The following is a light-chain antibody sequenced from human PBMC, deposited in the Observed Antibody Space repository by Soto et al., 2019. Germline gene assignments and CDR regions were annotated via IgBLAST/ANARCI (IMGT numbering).Light chain of an antibody. CDR1: QSVSSY. V-gene: IGKV3-11*01. J-gene: IGKJ4*01. CDR3: QQRSNWPLI. CDR2: DAS. Sequence: EIVLTQSPATLSLSPGERATLSCRASQSVSSYLAWYQQKPGQAPRLLIYDASNRATGIPARFSGSGSGTAFTLTISGLEPEVFAVYYCQQRSNWPLIFGGGTKVEIK.